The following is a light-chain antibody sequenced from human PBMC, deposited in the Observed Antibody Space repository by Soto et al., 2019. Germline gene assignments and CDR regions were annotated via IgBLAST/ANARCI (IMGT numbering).Light chain of an antibody. V-gene: IGLV1-51*01. CDR2: DNN. Sequence: QSVLTQPPSVSAAPGQKVTISCSGSSSNLGNNYVSWYQQLPGTAPKLLIYDNNKRPSGIPDRFSGSKSGTSATLGITGLQTGDEADYYCGTLDSSLSAVVFGGGTKVTVL. CDR3: GTLDSSLSAVV. J-gene: IGLJ2*01. CDR1: SSNLGNNY.